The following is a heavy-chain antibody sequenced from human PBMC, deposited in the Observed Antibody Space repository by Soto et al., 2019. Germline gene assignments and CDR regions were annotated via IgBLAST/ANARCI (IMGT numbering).Heavy chain of an antibody. Sequence: SLRLSCAASGFTFSSYAMHWVRQAPGKGLEWVAVISYDGSNKYYADSVKGRFTISRDNSKNTLYLQMNSLRAEDTAVYYCASCPKNYYDSSGYYPDPWYFDYWGQGTLVTVSS. CDR2: ISYDGSNK. CDR3: ASCPKNYYDSSGYYPDPWYFDY. V-gene: IGHV3-30-3*01. D-gene: IGHD3-22*01. J-gene: IGHJ4*02. CDR1: GFTFSSYA.